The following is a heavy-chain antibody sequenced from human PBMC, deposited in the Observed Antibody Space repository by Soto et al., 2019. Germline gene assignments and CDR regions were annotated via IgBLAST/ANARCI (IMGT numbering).Heavy chain of an antibody. J-gene: IGHJ5*02. Sequence: SETLSLTCAGYGGSFSGYYWSWIRQPPGQGLEWIGEINHSGSTNYNPSLKSRVTISVDTSKNQFSLKLSSVTAADTAVYYCARKADSAGSYYFRGPRFDPWGQGTLVTVSS. CDR3: ARKADSAGSYYFRGPRFDP. CDR1: GGSFSGYY. CDR2: INHSGST. V-gene: IGHV4-34*01. D-gene: IGHD3-10*01.